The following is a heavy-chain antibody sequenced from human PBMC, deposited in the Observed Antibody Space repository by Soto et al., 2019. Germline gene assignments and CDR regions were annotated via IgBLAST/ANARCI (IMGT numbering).Heavy chain of an antibody. CDR2: IYSGGST. CDR3: ARTPQWRVRKYYYYGRDV. CDR1: GFTVSSNY. Sequence: GGSLRLSCAASGFTVSSNYMSWVRQAPGKGLEWVSVIYSGGSTYYADSVKGRFTISRDNSKNTLYLQMNSLRAEDTAVYYCARTPQWRVRKYYYYGRDVWGQGTRVTVSS. D-gene: IGHD6-19*01. V-gene: IGHV3-53*01. J-gene: IGHJ6*02.